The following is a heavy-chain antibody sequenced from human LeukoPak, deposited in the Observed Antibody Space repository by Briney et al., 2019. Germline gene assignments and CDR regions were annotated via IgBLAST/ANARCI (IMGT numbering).Heavy chain of an antibody. CDR3: ATSSPRNYFDH. V-gene: IGHV3-33*01. CDR2: IWYDGSQR. D-gene: IGHD1-14*01. J-gene: IGHJ4*02. CDR1: GFIFSTYG. Sequence: GGSLRLSCVATGFIFSTYGLHWVRQSPGRGLEWVAVIWYDGSQRYYADSVKGRFTISRDDSQNTIYLQMDSLRAEDTAVYYCATSSPRNYFDHWGQGTLVTVSS.